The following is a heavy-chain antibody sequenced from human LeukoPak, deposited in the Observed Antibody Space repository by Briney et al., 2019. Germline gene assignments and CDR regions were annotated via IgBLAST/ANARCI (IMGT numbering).Heavy chain of an antibody. CDR3: ARDTYCYNMNCRNYGMDV. J-gene: IGHJ6*02. V-gene: IGHV4-59*01. D-gene: IGHD2/OR15-2a*01. Sequence: SETLSLTCTVSGGSISSYYWSWIRQPPGKGLEWIGYISYSGNTNYNPSLRSRVTISLGTSKSQFSLKLSSVTAADTAVYYCARDTYCYNMNCRNYGMDVWGQGTTVTVSS. CDR1: GGSISSYY. CDR2: ISYSGNT.